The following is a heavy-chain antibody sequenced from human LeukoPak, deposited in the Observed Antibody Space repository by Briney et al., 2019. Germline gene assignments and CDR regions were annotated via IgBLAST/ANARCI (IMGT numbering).Heavy chain of an antibody. V-gene: IGHV1-8*01. CDR2: MNPNSGNT. J-gene: IGHJ6*03. CDR1: GYTFTSYD. D-gene: IGHD6-19*01. CDR3: ARQPGIAVAVGMDV. Sequence: ASVKVSCKASGYTFTSYDINWVRQATGQGLEWTGWMNPNSGNTGYAQKFQGRVTMTRNTSISTAYMELSSLRSEDTAVYYCARQPGIAVAVGMDVWGKGTTVTVSS.